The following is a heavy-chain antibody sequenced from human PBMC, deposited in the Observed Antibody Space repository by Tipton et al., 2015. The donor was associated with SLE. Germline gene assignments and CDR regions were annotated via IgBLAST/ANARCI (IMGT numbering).Heavy chain of an antibody. CDR3: ARDSVNYGSGARGMDV. J-gene: IGHJ6*02. Sequence: TLSLTCAVYGGPFSGYYWSWIRQPPGKGLEWIGEINHSGSTNYNPSLKSRVSMSVDTSKNQFSLKLSSVTAADTAVYYCARDSVNYGSGARGMDVWGQGTTVTVSS. CDR1: GGPFSGYY. V-gene: IGHV4-34*01. CDR2: INHSGST. D-gene: IGHD3-10*01.